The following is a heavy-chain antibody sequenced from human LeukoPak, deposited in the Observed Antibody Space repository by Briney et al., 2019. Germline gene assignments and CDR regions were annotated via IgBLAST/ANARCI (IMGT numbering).Heavy chain of an antibody. V-gene: IGHV3-23*01. J-gene: IGHJ4*02. D-gene: IGHD5-24*01. CDR1: GFIFSSYA. CDR3: AKSGYNRFDY. CDR2: ISGSGGST. Sequence: PGRSLRLSCAASGFIFSSYAMRWVRQAPGKGLEWVSTISGSGGSTYYADSVKGRFTISRDNSKSTLYLQINSLRAEDTAVYYCAKSGYNRFDYWGQGTLVTVSS.